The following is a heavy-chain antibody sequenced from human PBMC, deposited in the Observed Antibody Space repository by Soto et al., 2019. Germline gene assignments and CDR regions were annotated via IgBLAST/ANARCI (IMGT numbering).Heavy chain of an antibody. D-gene: IGHD2-15*01. CDR1: GFTFYDYC. CDR3: AKEGKGIRYCSGGSCYSPYYYYYMDV. V-gene: IGHV3-9*01. CDR2: ISWNSGSI. Sequence: GGSLRLSCAASGFTFYDYCMHLVRQAPGKGLEWGSGISWNSGSIGYADSVKGRFTISRDNAKNSLYLQMNSLRAEDTALYYCAKEGKGIRYCSGGSCYSPYYYYYMDVWGKGTTVTVSS. J-gene: IGHJ6*03.